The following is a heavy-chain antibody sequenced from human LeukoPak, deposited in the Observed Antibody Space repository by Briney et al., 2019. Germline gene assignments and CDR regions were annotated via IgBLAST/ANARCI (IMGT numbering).Heavy chain of an antibody. CDR2: ISGDGETT. D-gene: IGHD3-16*01. Sequence: GGSLRLSCAASGFTFSSYSIHWVRQAPGKGLEHVSAISGDGETTFYADSVKGRFTISGDNSKNTLYLQMGSLRAEDMAVYCCARVGDVTAFDIWGQGTMVTVSS. V-gene: IGHV3-64*02. CDR3: ARVGDVTAFDI. CDR1: GFTFSSYS. J-gene: IGHJ3*02.